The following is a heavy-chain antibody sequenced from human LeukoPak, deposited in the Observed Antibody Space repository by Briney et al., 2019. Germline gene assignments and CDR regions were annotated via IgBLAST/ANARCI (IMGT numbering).Heavy chain of an antibody. Sequence: PGGSLRLSCAASGFTFSSYAMSWVRQAPGKGLEWVSAISGSGGSTYYADSVKGRFTISRDNSKNTLYLQMNSLRAEDTAVYYCAKGPSCYYGSGSYAFDIWGQGTMVTVSS. D-gene: IGHD3-10*01. CDR2: ISGSGGST. CDR3: AKGPSCYYGSGSYAFDI. V-gene: IGHV3-23*01. CDR1: GFTFSSYA. J-gene: IGHJ3*02.